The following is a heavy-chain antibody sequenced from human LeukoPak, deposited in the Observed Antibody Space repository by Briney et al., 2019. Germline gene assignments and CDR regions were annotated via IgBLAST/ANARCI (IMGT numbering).Heavy chain of an antibody. CDR3: ASEQSGNYYRPFDS. Sequence: PGGSLRLSCAASGFTFRSYSMNWVRQAPGKALEWVSSISSSSLYIYYADSVRGRFTISRDNAKSSLYLQMNSLRAEDTAVYYCASEQSGNYYRPFDSWGQGTLVTVSS. CDR1: GFTFRSYS. CDR2: ISSSSLYI. V-gene: IGHV3-21*01. D-gene: IGHD1-26*01. J-gene: IGHJ4*02.